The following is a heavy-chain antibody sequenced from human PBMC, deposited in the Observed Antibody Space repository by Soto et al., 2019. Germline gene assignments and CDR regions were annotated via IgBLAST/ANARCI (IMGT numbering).Heavy chain of an antibody. CDR1: GVSISSSTQY. CDR3: ARHINNYYYCAFDV. V-gene: IGHV4-39*01. Sequence: SETLSLTCIVSGVSISSSTQYWGWIRQPPGKGLEWLASIYSSGRTYYNPPLKSRLTISVDTSKNQVSLELSTMTAADAAVYYSARHINNYYYCAFDVWGQGTTVTVSS. J-gene: IGHJ6*02. CDR2: IYSSGRT.